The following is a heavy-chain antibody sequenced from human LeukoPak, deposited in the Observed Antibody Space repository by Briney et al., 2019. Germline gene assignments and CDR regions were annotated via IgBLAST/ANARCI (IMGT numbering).Heavy chain of an antibody. CDR3: ARCGYSSSWYAGY. J-gene: IGHJ4*02. CDR2: IKQDRSEK. V-gene: IGHV3-7*01. CDR1: GFTFSDYW. D-gene: IGHD6-13*01. Sequence: GSLRLFCAASGFTFSDYWMSWVRQAPGKGLEWVANIKQDRSEKHYVGSVKGRFTISRDNAKNSLYIQMNSLRVEDTAVYFCARCGYSSSWYAGYWGLGTRVTVSS.